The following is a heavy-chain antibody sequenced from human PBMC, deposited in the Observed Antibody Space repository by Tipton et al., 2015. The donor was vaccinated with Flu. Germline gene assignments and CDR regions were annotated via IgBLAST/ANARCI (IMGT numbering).Heavy chain of an antibody. V-gene: IGHV4-59*01. CDR3: ARASGVLEWRSWTFDS. Sequence: TLSLTCTVSGGSISSYYWTWVRQPPGKGLEWIGHIYYSGSANYNPSLKGRVTISIDTSKNQFSLNLRSVTAADTAVYYCARASGVLEWRSWTFDSWGKGSLVTVSS. J-gene: IGHJ4*02. CDR2: IYYSGSA. CDR1: GGSISSYY. D-gene: IGHD3-3*01.